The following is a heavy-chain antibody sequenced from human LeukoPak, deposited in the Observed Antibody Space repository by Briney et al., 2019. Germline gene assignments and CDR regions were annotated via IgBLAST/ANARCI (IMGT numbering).Heavy chain of an antibody. CDR2: IGSSSSTI. Sequence: GGSLRLSCAASGFIFSRYSMNWARQAPGKGLEWVSYIGSSSSTIHYADSVKGRFTISRGNAKNSLYLQMNSLRDEDTAVYYCAREAVAGSYFDNWGQETLVTVSS. CDR3: AREAVAGSYFDN. J-gene: IGHJ4*02. V-gene: IGHV3-48*02. CDR1: GFIFSRYS. D-gene: IGHD6-19*01.